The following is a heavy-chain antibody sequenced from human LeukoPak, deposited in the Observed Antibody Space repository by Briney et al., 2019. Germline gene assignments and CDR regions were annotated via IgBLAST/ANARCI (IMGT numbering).Heavy chain of an antibody. CDR3: ATGPTWLDP. V-gene: IGHV4-4*07. CDR2: IDTSGTA. J-gene: IGHJ5*02. CDR1: GDSITTSY. Sequence: SETLSLTCTVSGDSITTSYWNWIRQPAGKGLEWIGRIDTSGTANYNPSLRSRVTMSVDTSKNQFSLNLRSVTATDTAVYSRATGPTWLDPWGQGTLVPVSS.